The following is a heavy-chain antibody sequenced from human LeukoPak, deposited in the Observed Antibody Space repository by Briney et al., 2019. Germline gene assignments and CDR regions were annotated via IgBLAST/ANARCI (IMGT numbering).Heavy chain of an antibody. CDR3: ARVFLRSQVPDY. CDR2: IYYSGST. CDR1: GGSISSSSYY. Sequence: PSETLSLTCTVSGGSISSSSYYWGWIRQPPGKGLEWIGSIYYSGSTYYNPSLKSRVTISVDTSKNQFSLKLSSVTAADTAVYYCARVFLRSQVPDYWGQGTLVTVSS. D-gene: IGHD3-10*02. J-gene: IGHJ4*02. V-gene: IGHV4-39*07.